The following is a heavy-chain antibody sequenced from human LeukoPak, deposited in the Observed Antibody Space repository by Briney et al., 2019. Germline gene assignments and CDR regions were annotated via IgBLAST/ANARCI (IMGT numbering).Heavy chain of an antibody. V-gene: IGHV1-18*01. Sequence: ASVKVSCKASGYTFTSYGISWVRQAPGQGLEWMGWISAYNGNTNYAQKVQGRVTITRNTSISTAYMELSSLRSEDTAVYYCARPYGSGSYSWFDPWGQGTLVTVSS. CDR3: ARPYGSGSYSWFDP. CDR2: ISAYNGNT. CDR1: GYTFTSYG. D-gene: IGHD3-10*01. J-gene: IGHJ5*02.